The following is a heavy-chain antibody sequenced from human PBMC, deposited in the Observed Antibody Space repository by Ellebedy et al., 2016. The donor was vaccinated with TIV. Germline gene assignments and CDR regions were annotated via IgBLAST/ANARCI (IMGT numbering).Heavy chain of an antibody. CDR1: GYTFTSYG. D-gene: IGHD6-13*01. CDR3: ARSFRGLRSPTAGTSDY. CDR2: ISAYNGNT. Sequence: ASVKVSCXASGYTFTSYGISWVRQAPGQGLEWMGWISAYNGNTNYAQKLQGRVTMTTDTSTSTAYMELRSLRSDDTAVYYCARSFRGLRSPTAGTSDYWGQGTLVTVSS. V-gene: IGHV1-18*01. J-gene: IGHJ4*02.